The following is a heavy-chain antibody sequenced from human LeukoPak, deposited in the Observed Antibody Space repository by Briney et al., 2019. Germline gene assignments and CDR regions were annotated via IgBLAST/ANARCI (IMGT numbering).Heavy chain of an antibody. J-gene: IGHJ2*01. CDR1: GFTFRNYA. Sequence: GGSLRLSCAASGFTFRNYAMGWVRQAPGKGLEWVSSISDSGDSTYYADPVKGRFTISRDNSRNTLFLQMNSLRAEDTAVYYCANPWGSVYWYFDLWGRGTLVTVSS. CDR2: ISDSGDST. D-gene: IGHD7-27*01. CDR3: ANPWGSVYWYFDL. V-gene: IGHV3-23*01.